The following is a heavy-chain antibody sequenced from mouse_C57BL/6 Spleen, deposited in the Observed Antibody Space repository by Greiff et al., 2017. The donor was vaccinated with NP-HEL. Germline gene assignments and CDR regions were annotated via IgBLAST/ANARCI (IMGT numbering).Heavy chain of an antibody. D-gene: IGHD2-3*01. CDR3: ARKEIYDGFMYYFDY. J-gene: IGHJ2*01. CDR1: GFTFSDYG. Sequence: EVKLMESGGGLVKPGGSLKLSCAASGFTFSDYGMHWVRQAPEKGLEWVAYISSGSSTIYYADTVKGRFTLSRDNAKNTLFLQMTSLRSDDTAMYYCARKEIYDGFMYYFDYWGQGTTLTVSS. V-gene: IGHV5-17*01. CDR2: ISSGSSTI.